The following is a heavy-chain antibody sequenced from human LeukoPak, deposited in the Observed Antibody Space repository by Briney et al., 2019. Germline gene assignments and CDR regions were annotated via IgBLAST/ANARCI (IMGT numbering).Heavy chain of an antibody. CDR1: GFTFSSYA. CDR3: AKDLRAHYYDSSGYGSFGS. D-gene: IGHD3-22*01. CDR2: ISGSGGST. V-gene: IGHV3-23*01. J-gene: IGHJ5*02. Sequence: GGSLRLSCAASGFTFSSYAMSWVRQAPGKGLEWVSAISGSGGSTYYADSVKGRFTISRDNSKNTLSLQMNSLRAEDTAIYYCAKDLRAHYYDSSGYGSFGSWGQGTLVTVSS.